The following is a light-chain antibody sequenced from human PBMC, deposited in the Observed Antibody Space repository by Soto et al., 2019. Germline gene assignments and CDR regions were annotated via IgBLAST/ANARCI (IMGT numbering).Light chain of an antibody. V-gene: IGKV3-20*01. CDR3: QQFGSSPLFT. J-gene: IGKJ3*01. Sequence: EIVLTQSPGTLSLCPGERATLSCRASQSVSSSYLAWYQQKPGQAPRLLIYGASSSATGIPDRFSGSGSGTDFTLTISRREPEDFAVYYCQQFGSSPLFTFGPGTKVDVK. CDR2: GAS. CDR1: QSVSSSY.